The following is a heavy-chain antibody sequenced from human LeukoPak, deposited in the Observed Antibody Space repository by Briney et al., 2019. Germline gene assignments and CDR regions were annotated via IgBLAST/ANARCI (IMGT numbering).Heavy chain of an antibody. Sequence: GESLKISCKGSGYSFTNYWIGWVRQMPGKGLEWMGIVYPGDSDSRYSPSFEGQVTISSDKSISTAYLQWSSLKASDTAMYYCARQGRDGYNSAFDIWGQGTLVTVSS. V-gene: IGHV5-51*01. J-gene: IGHJ3*02. CDR3: ARQGRDGYNSAFDI. CDR1: GYSFTNYW. CDR2: VYPGDSDS. D-gene: IGHD5-24*01.